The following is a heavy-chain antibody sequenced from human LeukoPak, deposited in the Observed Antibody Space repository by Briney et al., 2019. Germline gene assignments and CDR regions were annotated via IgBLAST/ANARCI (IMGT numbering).Heavy chain of an antibody. CDR1: GGSISSSNW. J-gene: IGHJ4*02. CDR2: IYHSGST. V-gene: IGHV4-4*02. CDR3: ASQSHAPITIFGVVTGS. Sequence: PSGTLSLTCAVSGGSISSSNWWSWVRQPPGKGLEWIGEIYHSGSTNYNPSLKSRVTISVDTSKNQFSLKLSSVTAADTAVYYCASQSHAPITIFGVVTGSWGQGTLVTVSS. D-gene: IGHD3-3*01.